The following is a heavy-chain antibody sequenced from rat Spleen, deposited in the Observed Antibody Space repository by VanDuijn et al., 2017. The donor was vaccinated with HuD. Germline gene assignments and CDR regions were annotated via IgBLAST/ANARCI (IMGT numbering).Heavy chain of an antibody. J-gene: IGHJ3*01. CDR2: ISYGDSSGHSST. V-gene: IGHV5-29*01. D-gene: IGHD1-4*01. CDR1: GFTFSDYG. CDR3: ARGDPGMG. Sequence: EVQLVESDGGLVQPGRSLKLSCAASGFTFSDYGVAWVRQAPTKGLEWVATISYGDSSGHSSTYYRDSVKGRFVISKDNAKNTGYLQMNNLRSEDTAMYYCARGDPGMGWGQGTLVTVSS.